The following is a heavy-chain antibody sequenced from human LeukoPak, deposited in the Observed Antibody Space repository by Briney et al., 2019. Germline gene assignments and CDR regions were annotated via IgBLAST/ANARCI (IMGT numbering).Heavy chain of an antibody. Sequence: GGSPRLFCAASGFTFSDYYMSWIRQAPGKGLEWDSYLRSSGSTIYYADSVKGRFTISRDNAKNPLYLQMNSLRAEDTDVYYCARGGNYYDSRGYYYRDDAFDIWGQGTMVTVSS. J-gene: IGHJ3*02. V-gene: IGHV3-11*01. CDR2: LRSSGSTI. CDR3: ARGGNYYDSRGYYYRDDAFDI. CDR1: GFTFSDYY. D-gene: IGHD3-22*01.